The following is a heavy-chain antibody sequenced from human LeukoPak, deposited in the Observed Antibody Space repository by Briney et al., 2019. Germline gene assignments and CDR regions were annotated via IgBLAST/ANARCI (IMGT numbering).Heavy chain of an antibody. Sequence: SETLSLTCTVSGGSISSYYWSWIPQPPGKGLEWIGYIYYSGSTNYNPSLKSRVTISVDTSKNQFSLKLSSVTAADTAVYYCARDGVSTGPLYYFDYWGQGTLVTVSS. CDR2: IYYSGST. V-gene: IGHV4-59*01. D-gene: IGHD6-13*01. CDR1: GGSISSYY. CDR3: ARDGVSTGPLYYFDY. J-gene: IGHJ4*02.